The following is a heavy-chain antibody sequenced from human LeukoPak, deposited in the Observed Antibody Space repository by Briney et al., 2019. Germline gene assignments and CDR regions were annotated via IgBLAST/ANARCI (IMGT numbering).Heavy chain of an antibody. D-gene: IGHD5-18*01. Sequence: DTLSLPCAVSVYSLSIHYHRGSLRQPPGKGLEWVGSIYHSGNTYYNPSLKSRVTISVDTSKNQFSLKLCSVTAADTAVYFCARAPPRGYSYGSSVLDYWGQGTLVTVSS. CDR3: ARAPPRGYSYGSSVLDY. CDR2: IYHSGNT. CDR1: VYSLSIHYH. V-gene: IGHV4-38-2*01. J-gene: IGHJ4*02.